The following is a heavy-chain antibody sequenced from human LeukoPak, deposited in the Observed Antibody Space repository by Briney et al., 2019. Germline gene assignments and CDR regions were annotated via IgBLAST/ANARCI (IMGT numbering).Heavy chain of an antibody. CDR1: GFTFSSYA. V-gene: IGHV3-23*01. Sequence: GGSLRLSCAASGFTFSSYAMSWVRQAPGKGLEWVSAIGGSGGSTYYADSVKGRFTISRDNSKNTLYLQMNSLRAEDTAVYYCAKAGIAAAGTGPKYNWFDPWGQGTLVTVSS. J-gene: IGHJ5*02. CDR2: IGGSGGST. D-gene: IGHD6-13*01. CDR3: AKAGIAAAGTGPKYNWFDP.